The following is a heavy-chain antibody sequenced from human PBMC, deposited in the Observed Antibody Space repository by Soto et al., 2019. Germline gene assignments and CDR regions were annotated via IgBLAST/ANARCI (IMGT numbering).Heavy chain of an antibody. V-gene: IGHV1-69*13. J-gene: IGHJ4*02. CDR2: IIPIFGTA. D-gene: IGHD2-2*01. CDR3: ARVVVSSASGPLKRLTKYYFDY. Sequence: SVKVSRKGSRGTFSSYAISWVRQAPGQGLEWMGGIIPIFGTANYAQKFQGRVTITADESTSTAYMELSSLRSEDTGVYYCARVVVSSASGPLKRLTKYYFDYWGQGTLVTVSS. CDR1: RGTFSSYA.